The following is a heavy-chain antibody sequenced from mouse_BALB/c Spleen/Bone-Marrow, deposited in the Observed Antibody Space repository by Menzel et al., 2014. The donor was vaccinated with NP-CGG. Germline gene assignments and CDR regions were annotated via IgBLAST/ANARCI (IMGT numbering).Heavy chain of an antibody. D-gene: IGHD1-1*01. Sequence: SVKLSCTVSGFNIKDTYMHWVKQRPEQGLEWIGRIDPANGNTKYDPKFQGKATITADTSSNTAYLQLSSLTSEDTAVYYCASYYYGSSRFAYWGQGTLVTVSA. J-gene: IGHJ3*01. V-gene: IGHV14-3*02. CDR2: IDPANGNT. CDR3: ASYYYGSSRFAY. CDR1: GFNIKDTY.